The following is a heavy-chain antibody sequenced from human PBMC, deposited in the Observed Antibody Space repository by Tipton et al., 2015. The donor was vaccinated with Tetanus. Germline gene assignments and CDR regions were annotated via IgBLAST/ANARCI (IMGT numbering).Heavy chain of an antibody. CDR1: GFTFSSYR. CDR3: VSGRTLDY. V-gene: IGHV3-21*06. Sequence: SLRLSCVVSGFTFSSYRMNWVRQAPGKGLQWVASISSTSSYIYYADSLKGRFTISRDNTKNSLYLQINSLRAEDAALYYCVSGRTLDYWGQGPLVTVSS. D-gene: IGHD1-26*01. J-gene: IGHJ4*02. CDR2: ISSTSSYI.